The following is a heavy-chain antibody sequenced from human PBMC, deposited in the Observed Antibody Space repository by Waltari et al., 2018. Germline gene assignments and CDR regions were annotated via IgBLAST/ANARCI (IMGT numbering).Heavy chain of an antibody. CDR2: INRNSTTI. J-gene: IGHJ6*02. Sequence: EVQLVESGGGLVQPGRSLRLSCAASGFTFDDYAMHWVRQAPGKGLELVSGINRNSTTIAYADSVKGRFTISRDNAKNSLYLQMNSLRAEDAAFYYCAKDGTTSNNYYGMDVWGQGTTVTVSS. CDR1: GFTFDDYA. CDR3: AKDGTTSNNYYGMDV. V-gene: IGHV3-9*01.